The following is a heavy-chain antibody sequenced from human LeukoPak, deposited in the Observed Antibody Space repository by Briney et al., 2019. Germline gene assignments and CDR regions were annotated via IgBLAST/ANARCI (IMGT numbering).Heavy chain of an antibody. V-gene: IGHV4-39*07. J-gene: IGHJ4*02. D-gene: IGHD4-17*01. CDR3: ARDTVYGDNRAADY. CDR2: VYYSGST. CDR1: GGSISSSYY. Sequence: NPSETLSLTCTVSGGSISSSYYWGWIRQPPGKGLEWIGTVYYSGSTYYNPSLKSRVTMSVDTSKNQFSLKLSSVTTADTAVYYCARDTVYGDNRAADYWGQGTLVTVSS.